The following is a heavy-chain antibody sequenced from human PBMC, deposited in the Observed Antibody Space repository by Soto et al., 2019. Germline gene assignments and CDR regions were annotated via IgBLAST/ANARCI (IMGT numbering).Heavy chain of an antibody. J-gene: IGHJ4*02. Sequence: SETLSLTCAFSGVSISSGNWWTWVRQSPQRGLEYIGEIFHDGTANYYPSFERRVAISVDTSKNQFSLKLTSVSAADTAIYFCARLVYDTRLNYMYFGFWGQGALVTSSS. D-gene: IGHD3-10*01. CDR3: ARLVYDTRLNYMYFGF. V-gene: IGHV4-4*02. CDR1: GVSISSGNW. CDR2: IFHDGTA.